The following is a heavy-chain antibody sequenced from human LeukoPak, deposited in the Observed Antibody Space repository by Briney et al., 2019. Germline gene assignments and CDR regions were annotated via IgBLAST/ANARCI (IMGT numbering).Heavy chain of an antibody. CDR1: GYTFTSYY. J-gene: IGHJ5*02. CDR2: INPSGGST. V-gene: IGHV1-46*01. CDR3: ARAAEMVVAARAWFDP. Sequence: ASVTVSCKASGYTFTSYYMHWVRQAPGQGLEWMGIINPSGGSTSYAQKFQGRVTMTRDTSTSTVYMELSSLRSEDTAVYYCARAAEMVVAARAWFDPWGQGTLVTVSS. D-gene: IGHD2-15*01.